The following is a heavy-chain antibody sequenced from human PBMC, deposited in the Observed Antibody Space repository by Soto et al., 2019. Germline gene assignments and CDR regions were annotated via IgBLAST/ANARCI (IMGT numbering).Heavy chain of an antibody. D-gene: IGHD3-10*01. V-gene: IGHV3-9*01. J-gene: IGHJ4*02. CDR3: AKYFSEEVRGAGTPFDH. CDR2: ISWNGGSI. Sequence: EVQLLESGGGLVQPGRSLRLSCAASGFTFDAYAMHWVRQAPGKGLEWVSGISWNGGSIGYADSVKGRFTISRDNAKNSLYVQMNCVSAEDTALYYCAKYFSEEVRGAGTPFDHWGPGTLGTVSS. CDR1: GFTFDAYA.